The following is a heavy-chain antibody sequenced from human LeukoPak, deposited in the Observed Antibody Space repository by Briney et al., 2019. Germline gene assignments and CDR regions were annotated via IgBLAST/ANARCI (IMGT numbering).Heavy chain of an antibody. J-gene: IGHJ4*02. CDR1: GFTFSTYV. V-gene: IGHV3-23*01. CDR2: ISENGGTT. Sequence: GGSLRLSCAASGFTFSTYVMSWVRQAPGKGLEWVSGISENGGTTYYADSVRGQFIIFGDNSKNTLYLQMNSLRAEDTAVYYCARGNEGDSSGYYYFDYWGQGTLVTVSS. D-gene: IGHD3-22*01. CDR3: ARGNEGDSSGYYYFDY.